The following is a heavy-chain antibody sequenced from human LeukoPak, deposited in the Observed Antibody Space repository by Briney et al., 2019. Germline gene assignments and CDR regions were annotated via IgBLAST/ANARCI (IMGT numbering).Heavy chain of an antibody. Sequence: PSQTLSLTWTVSGGSISSGSYYWSWIRQRAGKGLEWIGRIYTSGSTNYNPSLKSRVTISVDTSKNQFSLKLSSVTAADTAVYYCARDYGALDYWGQGTLVTVSS. J-gene: IGHJ4*02. V-gene: IGHV4-61*02. D-gene: IGHD4-17*01. CDR2: IYTSGST. CDR1: GGSISSGSYY. CDR3: ARDYGALDY.